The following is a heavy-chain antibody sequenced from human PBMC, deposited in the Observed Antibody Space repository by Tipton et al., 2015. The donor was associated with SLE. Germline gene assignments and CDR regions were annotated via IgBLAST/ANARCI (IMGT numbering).Heavy chain of an antibody. D-gene: IGHD3-16*01. CDR1: GESFNGYF. Sequence: TLSLTCAVYGESFNGYFWTWIRQPPGKGLEWVAEIIHSGVTNYNPSLRSRVTISVDMSKNQVSLKLTSVTAADTAIYYCAGGTILAQFDYWGQGTLVTVSS. CDR3: AGGTILAQFDY. V-gene: IGHV4-34*12. J-gene: IGHJ4*02. CDR2: IIHSGVT.